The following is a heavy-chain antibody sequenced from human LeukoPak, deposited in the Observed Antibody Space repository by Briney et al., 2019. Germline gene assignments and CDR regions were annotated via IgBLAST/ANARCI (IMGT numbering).Heavy chain of an antibody. Sequence: KSSETLSLTCAVYGGSFSGYYWSWIRQPPGKGLEWIGEINHSGSTNYNPSLKSRVTISVDTSKNQFSLKLSSVTAADTAVYYCARHSPKYCSSTTCYFGYWGQGTLVTVSS. D-gene: IGHD2-2*01. J-gene: IGHJ4*02. CDR3: ARHSPKYCSSTTCYFGY. CDR1: GGSFSGYY. V-gene: IGHV4-34*01. CDR2: INHSGST.